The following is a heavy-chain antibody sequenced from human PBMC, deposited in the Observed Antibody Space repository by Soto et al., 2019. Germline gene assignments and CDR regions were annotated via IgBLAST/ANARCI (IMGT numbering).Heavy chain of an antibody. D-gene: IGHD4-17*01. CDR3: ARAPYGGNSAWGIDY. CDR1: GFTFTDYY. V-gene: IGHV3-11*01. Sequence: GSLRLSCAASGFTFTDYYMSWIRQAPGKGLEWVSYISGSGSTFSYADSVKGRFTISRDNAKNSLYVQMNSLRDEDTAVYYCARAPYGGNSAWGIDYWGQGALVTVSS. CDR2: ISGSGSTF. J-gene: IGHJ4*02.